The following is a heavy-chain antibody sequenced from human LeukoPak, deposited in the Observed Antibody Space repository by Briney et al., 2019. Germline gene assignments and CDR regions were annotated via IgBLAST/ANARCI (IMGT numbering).Heavy chain of an antibody. J-gene: IGHJ5*02. CDR3: AKPNAGGPWFDP. CDR1: GFTFSSHW. V-gene: IGHV3-74*01. Sequence: GGSLRLSCAASGFTFSSHWMHWVRHAPGKGLVWVSRINSDGSSTSYADSVKGRFTISRDKAKNTLYLQMNSLRAEDTAVYYCAKPNAGGPWFDPCGQGTLVTVSA. CDR2: INSDGSST.